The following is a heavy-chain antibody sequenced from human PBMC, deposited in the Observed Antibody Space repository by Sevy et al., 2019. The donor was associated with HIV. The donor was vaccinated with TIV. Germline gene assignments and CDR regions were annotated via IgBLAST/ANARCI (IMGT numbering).Heavy chain of an antibody. Sequence: ASVKVSCKASGGTFSSYAISWVRQAPGQGLEWMGGIIPIFGTANYAQKFQGRVTITADESTSTAYMELSSLRSEDTAVYYCARDQGGRGKCAGYYYYYGMDVWGQGTTVTVSS. D-gene: IGHD3-16*01. J-gene: IGHJ6*02. CDR1: GGTFSSYA. CDR3: ARDQGGRGKCAGYYYYYGMDV. V-gene: IGHV1-69*13. CDR2: IIPIFGTA.